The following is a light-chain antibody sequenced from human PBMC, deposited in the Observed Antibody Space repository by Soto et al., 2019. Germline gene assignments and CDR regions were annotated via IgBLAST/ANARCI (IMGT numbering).Light chain of an antibody. V-gene: IGKV3-15*01. Sequence: EIVMTQSPATLSVSPGERATLSCRASQSVSSNLAWYQQKPGQAPRLLIHGASTRATGIPARFSGSGSGTEFTLTISSLQSEDFAVYYCQQYNKWPLTFGGRTKVEIK. J-gene: IGKJ4*01. CDR2: GAS. CDR1: QSVSSN. CDR3: QQYNKWPLT.